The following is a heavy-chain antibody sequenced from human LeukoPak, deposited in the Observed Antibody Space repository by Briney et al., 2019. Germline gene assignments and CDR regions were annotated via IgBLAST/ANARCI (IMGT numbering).Heavy chain of an antibody. V-gene: IGHV3-23*01. J-gene: IGHJ4*02. D-gene: IGHD3-9*01. Sequence: GGSLRLSCAASGFTFSSYAMSWVRQAPGKGLEWVSAISGSGGSTYYADSVKGRFTISRDNSKNTLYLQMISLRAEDTAVYYCAKDQQVLRYFDWSMGDYFDYWGQGTLVTVSS. CDR1: GFTFSSYA. CDR2: ISGSGGST. CDR3: AKDQQVLRYFDWSMGDYFDY.